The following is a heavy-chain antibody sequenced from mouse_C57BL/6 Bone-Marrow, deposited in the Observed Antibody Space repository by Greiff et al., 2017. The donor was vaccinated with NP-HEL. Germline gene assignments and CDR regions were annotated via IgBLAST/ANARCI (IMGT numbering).Heavy chain of an antibody. Sequence: QVQLKQPGAELVRPGTSVKLSCKASGYTFTSYWMHWVKQRPGQGLEWIGVIDPSDSYTNYNQKFKGKATLTVDTSSSTAYMQLSSLTSEDSAVYYCARSSLYWYFDVWGTGTTVTVSS. J-gene: IGHJ1*03. CDR3: ARSSLYWYFDV. CDR1: GYTFTSYW. CDR2: IDPSDSYT. V-gene: IGHV1-59*01. D-gene: IGHD1-1*01.